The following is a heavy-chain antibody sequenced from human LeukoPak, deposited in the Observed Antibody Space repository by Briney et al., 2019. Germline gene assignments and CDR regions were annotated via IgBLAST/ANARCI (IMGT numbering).Heavy chain of an antibody. Sequence: ASVKVSCKASGYTFTSYYMHWVRQAPGQGLEWMGIINPSGGSTSYAQKFQGRVTMTRDTSTSTVYMELSSLRSEDTAVYYCAREAVAGTRAKYFQHWGQGTLVTVSS. CDR2: INPSGGST. CDR1: GYTFTSYY. V-gene: IGHV1-46*01. J-gene: IGHJ1*01. CDR3: AREAVAGTRAKYFQH. D-gene: IGHD6-19*01.